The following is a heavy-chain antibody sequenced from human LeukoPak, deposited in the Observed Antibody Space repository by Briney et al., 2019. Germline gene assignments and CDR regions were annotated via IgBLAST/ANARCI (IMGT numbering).Heavy chain of an antibody. CDR3: AKEILLWFGEIPYFDY. CDR2: ISYDGSNK. D-gene: IGHD3-10*01. V-gene: IGHV3-30*18. CDR1: GFTFSSYG. Sequence: PGGSLRLSCAASGFTFSSYGMHWVRQAPGKGLEWVAVISYDGSNKYNADSVKGRFTISRDNSKNTLYLQMNSLRAEDTAVYYCAKEILLWFGEIPYFDYWGQGTLVTVSS. J-gene: IGHJ4*02.